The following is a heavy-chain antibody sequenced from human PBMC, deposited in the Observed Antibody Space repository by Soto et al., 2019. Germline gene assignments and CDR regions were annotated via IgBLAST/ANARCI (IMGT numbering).Heavy chain of an antibody. CDR1: GGSISSGDYY. CDR2: IYYSGST. J-gene: IGHJ4*02. V-gene: IGHV4-30-4*01. D-gene: IGHD1-1*01. CDR3: ARGERKVTIPIHY. Sequence: SETLSLTCTVSGGSISSGDYYWSWIRQPPGKGLEWIGYIYYSGSTYYNPSLKSRVTISVDTSKNQFSLKLSSVTAADTAVYYCARGERKVTIPIHYWGQGTLVTVSS.